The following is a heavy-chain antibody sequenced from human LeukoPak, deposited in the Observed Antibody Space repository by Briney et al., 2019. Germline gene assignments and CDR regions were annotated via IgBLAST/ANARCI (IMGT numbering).Heavy chain of an antibody. CDR3: ARLPYCSSTSCLSFDY. CDR2: INHSGST. D-gene: IGHD2-2*01. J-gene: IGHJ4*02. V-gene: IGHV4-34*01. Sequence: SETLSLTCAVYGGSFSGYYWSWIRQPPGKGLEWIGEINHSGSTNYNPSLKSRVTISVDTSKNQFSLKLSSVTAADTAVYYCARLPYCSSTSCLSFDYWGQGTLVTVSS. CDR1: GGSFSGYY.